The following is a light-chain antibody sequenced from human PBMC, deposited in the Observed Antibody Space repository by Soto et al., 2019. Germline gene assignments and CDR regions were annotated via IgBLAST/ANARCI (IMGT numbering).Light chain of an antibody. CDR2: EAS. CDR1: QDNGTD. CDR3: GQHYSYPLT. V-gene: IGKV1-17*01. J-gene: IGKJ4*01. Sequence: DTQLTQSPASLSASFTDRATITCRASQDNGTDLGWYQQKPGKAPERLSYEASVLQSGVPSRFSCSVSGTEFPLTVSSLQPEDFATYYCGQHYSYPLTFGGGTKVDIK.